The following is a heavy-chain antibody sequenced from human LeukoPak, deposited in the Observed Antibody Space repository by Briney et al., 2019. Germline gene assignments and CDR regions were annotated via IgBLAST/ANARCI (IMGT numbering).Heavy chain of an antibody. D-gene: IGHD3-10*01. CDR2: IAYSGST. V-gene: IGHV4-59*08. Sequence: SETLSLTCTVSGGSISSYYWSWIRQPPGKGLECLGYIAYSGSTNYNPSLMSRVTISIDTSKNQFSLQLSSVTAADTAVCYCARRPVYSGSALGLDYFDYWGQGTLVTVSS. CDR3: ARRPVYSGSALGLDYFDY. CDR1: GGSISSYY. J-gene: IGHJ4*02.